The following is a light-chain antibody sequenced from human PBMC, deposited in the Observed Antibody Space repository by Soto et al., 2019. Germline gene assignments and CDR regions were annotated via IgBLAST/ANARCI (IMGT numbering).Light chain of an antibody. J-gene: IGKJ4*01. CDR3: HQDFDLPLT. Sequence: EIVMTHSPVTLFLSPGETATPSCRASQSLSNTYISWYQQKPGQAPRLLIYGASTRATGIPARFSGSGSGTDFTLTISGLQPEDFALYYCHQDFDLPLTFGGGTKVDIK. CDR1: QSLSNTY. V-gene: IGKV3D-7*01. CDR2: GAS.